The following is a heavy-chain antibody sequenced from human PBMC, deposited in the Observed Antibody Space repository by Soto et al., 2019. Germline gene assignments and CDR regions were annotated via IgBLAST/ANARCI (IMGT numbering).Heavy chain of an antibody. J-gene: IGHJ6*02. V-gene: IGHV3-15*01. Sequence: EVQLVESGGGLVKPGGSLRLSCEGSGFTFSNGWMTWVRQAPGKGLEWVGRIKTNIDGGRIDYAAPVKGRFTISRDDSKNTLYLQMNSLKTEDTGVYYCTTNSVTDFYYYGMEVWGLGTTVTVSS. CDR1: GFTFSNGW. CDR3: TTNSVTDFYYYGMEV. CDR2: IKTNIDGGRI.